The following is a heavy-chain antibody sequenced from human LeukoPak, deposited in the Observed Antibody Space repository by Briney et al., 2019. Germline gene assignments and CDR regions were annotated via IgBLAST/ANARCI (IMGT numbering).Heavy chain of an antibody. D-gene: IGHD2-2*01. V-gene: IGHV1-18*04. CDR2: ISAYNGNT. CDR3: ARPATYGCSSTSCYLDPFDY. Sequence: GASVKVSCKASGYTFTSYGFSWVRQAPGQGLEGMGWISAYNGNTNYAQKLQGRVTMTTDTSTSTAYMELRSLRSDDTAVYYCARPATYGCSSTSCYLDPFDYWGQGTLVTVSS. J-gene: IGHJ4*02. CDR1: GYTFTSYG.